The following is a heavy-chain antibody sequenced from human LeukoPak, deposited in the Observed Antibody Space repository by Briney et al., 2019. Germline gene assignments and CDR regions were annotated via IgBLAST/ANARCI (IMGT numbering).Heavy chain of an antibody. CDR3: ARDLNWGFDY. Sequence: GGSLRLSCAASGFTFSSHSMNWVRQAPGKGLEWISYIRSSSSSIFYADSVKGRFTISTDNARNSLYLQMNSRRDEDTAVYYCARDLNWGFDYWGQGILVTVSS. CDR1: GFTFSSHS. J-gene: IGHJ4*02. V-gene: IGHV3-48*02. D-gene: IGHD7-27*01. CDR2: IRSSSSSI.